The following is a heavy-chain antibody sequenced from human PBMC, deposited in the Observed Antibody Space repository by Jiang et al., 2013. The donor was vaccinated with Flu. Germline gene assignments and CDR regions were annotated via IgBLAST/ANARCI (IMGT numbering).Heavy chain of an antibody. V-gene: IGHV2-5*02. CDR2: IYWDDDK. J-gene: IGHJ2*01. CDR3: AHAPALSHDYGDYDWYFDL. Sequence: KPTQTLTLTCTFSGFSLSTSGVGVGWIRQPPGKALEWLALIYWDDDKRYSPSLKSRLTITKDTSKNQVVLTMTNMDPVDTATYYCAHAPALSHDYGDYDWYFDLWGRGTLVTVSS. CDR1: GFSLSTSGVG. D-gene: IGHD4-17*01.